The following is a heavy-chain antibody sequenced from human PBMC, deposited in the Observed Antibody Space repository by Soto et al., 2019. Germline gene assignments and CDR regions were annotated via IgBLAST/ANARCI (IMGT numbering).Heavy chain of an antibody. CDR1: GDSISTYY. Sequence: SENLSLTCTVSGDSISTYYWSWIRQAPGKGLQWIGYTFYSGGTAYNPSLKSRVTMSLDMSKKQISLNLSSVTTADTATYFFARLPLVPDVIDYWGQGTLVTVSS. J-gene: IGHJ4*02. D-gene: IGHD1-1*01. CDR3: ARLPLVPDVIDY. CDR2: TFYSGGT. V-gene: IGHV4-59*01.